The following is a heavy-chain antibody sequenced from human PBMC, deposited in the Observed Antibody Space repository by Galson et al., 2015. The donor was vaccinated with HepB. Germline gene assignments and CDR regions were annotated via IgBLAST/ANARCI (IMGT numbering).Heavy chain of an antibody. Sequence: SCKASGGTFSSYAISWVRQAPGQGLEWMGGIIPIFGTANYAQKFQGRVTITADESTSTAYMELSSLRSEDTAVYYCASRQRGCIAAAGYCGDGHCYGMDVWGQGTTVTVSS. J-gene: IGHJ6*02. CDR1: GGTFSSYA. CDR3: ASRQRGCIAAAGYCGDGHCYGMDV. V-gene: IGHV1-69*01. D-gene: IGHD6-13*01. CDR2: IIPIFGTA.